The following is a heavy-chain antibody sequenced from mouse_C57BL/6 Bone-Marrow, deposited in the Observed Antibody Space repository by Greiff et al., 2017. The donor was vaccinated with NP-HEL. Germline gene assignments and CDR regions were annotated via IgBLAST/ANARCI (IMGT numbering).Heavy chain of an antibody. V-gene: IGHV1-82*01. CDR2: IYPGDGDT. J-gene: IGHJ2*01. CDR1: GYAFSSYW. CDR3: GREGNFFDD. Sequence: VQLVESGPELVKPGASVKISCKASGYAFSSYWMNWVKQRPGQGLEWIGRIYPGDGDTNYNGKFKGKATLTADKSSSTAYMQLSSLTSEDAVVYLCGREGNFFDDWGEGTTLTVSS.